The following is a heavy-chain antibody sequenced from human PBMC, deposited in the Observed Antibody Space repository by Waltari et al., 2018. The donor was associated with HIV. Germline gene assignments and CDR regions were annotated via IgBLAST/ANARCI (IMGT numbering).Heavy chain of an antibody. CDR2: ISAYNGNT. D-gene: IGHD3-3*01. CDR1: GYTFTSYG. Sequence: QVQLVQSGAEVKKPGASVKVSCKASGYTFTSYGISWVRQAPGQGLERLGWISAYNGNTNYAQKLQGRVTMTTDTSTSTAYMELRSLRSDDTAVYYCARDNNARNYDFWSGYYTGFDYWGQGTLVTVSS. V-gene: IGHV1-18*01. J-gene: IGHJ4*02. CDR3: ARDNNARNYDFWSGYYTGFDY.